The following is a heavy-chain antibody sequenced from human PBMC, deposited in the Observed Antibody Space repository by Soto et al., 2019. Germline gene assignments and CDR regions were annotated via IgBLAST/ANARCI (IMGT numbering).Heavy chain of an antibody. CDR2: IYYSGST. Sequence: QLQLQESGPGLVKPSETLSLTCTVSGGSISTSSYYWGWIRQPPGKGLEWIGSIYYSGSTYYNPSLXXRVTISVDTSQNPFSLKLSSVTAADTAVYYCARDYDSSGDYWGQGTLVTVSS. J-gene: IGHJ4*02. V-gene: IGHV4-39*01. D-gene: IGHD3-22*01. CDR3: ARDYDSSGDY. CDR1: GGSISTSSYY.